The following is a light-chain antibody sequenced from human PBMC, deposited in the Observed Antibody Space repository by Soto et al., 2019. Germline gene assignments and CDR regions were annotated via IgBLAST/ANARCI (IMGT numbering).Light chain of an antibody. CDR3: QQYGSSRT. V-gene: IGKV3-20*01. CDR1: QSGGNTY. Sequence: EMGLTKSPGTLSLSPGERATLSCRASQSGGNTYLAWYQQKPGQAPRLLIHVTTSRATRIPDRFIGSGSGTEFTLTLDRVEPEDFALFYCQQYGSSRTFVQGTMVEVK. J-gene: IGKJ1*01. CDR2: VTT.